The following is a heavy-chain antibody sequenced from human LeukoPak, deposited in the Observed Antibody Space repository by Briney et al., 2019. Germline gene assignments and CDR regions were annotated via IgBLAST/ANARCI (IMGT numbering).Heavy chain of an antibody. V-gene: IGHV3-30-3*01. D-gene: IGHD3-10*01. CDR3: AKVLSKIYIYGPFDY. CDR1: GFTFSSYA. Sequence: GGSLRLSCAASGFTFSSYAMHWVRQAPGKGLEWVAVISYDGSNKYYADSVKGRFTITRDNSKNTLYLQMNSLRAEDTAVYYCAKVLSKIYIYGPFDYWGQGSLVTVSS. CDR2: ISYDGSNK. J-gene: IGHJ4*02.